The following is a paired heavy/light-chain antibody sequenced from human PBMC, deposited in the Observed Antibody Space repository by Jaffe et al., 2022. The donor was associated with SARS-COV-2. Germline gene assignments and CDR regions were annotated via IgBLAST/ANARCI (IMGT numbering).Heavy chain of an antibody. D-gene: IGHD6-19*01. CDR1: GFSLSTSGVG. J-gene: IGHJ4*02. Sequence: QITLKESGPTLVKPTQTLTLTCSFSGFSLSTSGVGVGWVRQPPGEALQWLAVIYWNTDKYYSPSLRNRLTVTRDTSKNQVVLTMTNMDPVDTATYYCARRPTSGGDYYYFDYWGQGILVTVSS. CDR3: ARRPTSGGDYYYFDY. CDR2: IYWNTDK. V-gene: IGHV2-5*01.
Light chain of an antibody. J-gene: IGLJ1*01. CDR2: VTN. V-gene: IGLV3-19*01. CDR1: SLRSYY. Sequence: SSELTQDPAVSVALGQTVRITCQGDSLRSYYASWYQQKPRQAPVLLIYVTNNRPSGIPDRFSGSSSGNTASLTITGAQAEDEADYYCNSRDSIGTYVFGAGTKVTVL. CDR3: NSRDSIGTYV.